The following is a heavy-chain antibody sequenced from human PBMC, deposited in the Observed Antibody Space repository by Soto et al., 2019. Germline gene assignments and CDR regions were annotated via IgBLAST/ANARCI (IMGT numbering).Heavy chain of an antibody. CDR1: GGSISSGDYY. Sequence: PSETLSLTCTVSGGSISSGDYYWSWIRQPPGKGLEWIGYIYYSGSTYYNPSLKSRVTISVDTSKNQLSLKLSSVTAADTAVYYCTRGPNYYDSSGYPPDYWGQGTLVTVSS. V-gene: IGHV4-30-4*01. CDR2: IYYSGST. D-gene: IGHD3-22*01. J-gene: IGHJ4*02. CDR3: TRGPNYYDSSGYPPDY.